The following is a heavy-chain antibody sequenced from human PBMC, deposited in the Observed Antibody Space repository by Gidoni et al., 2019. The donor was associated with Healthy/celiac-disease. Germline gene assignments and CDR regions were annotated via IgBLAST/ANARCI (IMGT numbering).Heavy chain of an antibody. CDR1: GFTFSSYG. Sequence: QVQLVESGGGVVQPGRSLRLSCAASGFTFSSYGMHWVRQAPGKGLEWVAVIWYDGSNKYYADSVKGRFTISRDNSKNTLYLQMNSLRAEDTAVYYCAREKVSSRVWFDPWGQGTLVTVSS. D-gene: IGHD6-13*01. J-gene: IGHJ5*02. CDR3: AREKVSSRVWFDP. CDR2: IWYDGSNK. V-gene: IGHV3-33*01.